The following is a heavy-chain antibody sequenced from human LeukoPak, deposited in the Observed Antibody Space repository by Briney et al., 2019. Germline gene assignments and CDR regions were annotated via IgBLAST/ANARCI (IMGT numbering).Heavy chain of an antibody. CDR1: GGTFSNYA. J-gene: IGHJ4*02. CDR3: ARWAGYCRITNCYSAFDY. V-gene: IGHV1-69*13. CDR2: ITPIFATP. D-gene: IGHD2-2*02. Sequence: SVKVSCKASGGTFSNYAISWVRQAPGQGLEWMGGITPIFATPSYAQKFQGRVTITADESTSTAYMELSGLRFEDTAVYYCARWAGYCRITNCYSAFDYWGQGTLVTVSS.